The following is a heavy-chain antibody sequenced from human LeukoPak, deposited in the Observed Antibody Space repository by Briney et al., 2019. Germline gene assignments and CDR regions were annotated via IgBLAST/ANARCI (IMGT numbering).Heavy chain of an antibody. CDR1: GGSFSGYY. D-gene: IGHD6-19*01. V-gene: IGHV4-34*01. CDR3: AGNPWYSSGWYGHDY. CDR2: INHSGST. Sequence: SETLSLTCAVYGGSFSGYYWSWIRQPPGKGLEWIGEINHSGSTNYNPSLTSRGTISVDTSKNQFSLKLSSVTAADTAVYYCAGNPWYSSGWYGHDYWGQGTLVTVSS. J-gene: IGHJ4*02.